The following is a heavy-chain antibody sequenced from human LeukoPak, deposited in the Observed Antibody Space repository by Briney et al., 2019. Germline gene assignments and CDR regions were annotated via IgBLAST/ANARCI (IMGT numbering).Heavy chain of an antibody. V-gene: IGHV1-18*01. CDR3: ARNPRAAATKRDFDY. D-gene: IGHD2-15*01. Sequence: ASVKVSCKASGYTFTSYGISWVRQAPGQGLEWMGWISAYNGNTNYAQKLQGRVTMTTDTSTSTAYMELRSLRSDDTAVYYCARNPRAAATKRDFDYWGQGTLVTVSS. J-gene: IGHJ4*02. CDR2: ISAYNGNT. CDR1: GYTFTSYG.